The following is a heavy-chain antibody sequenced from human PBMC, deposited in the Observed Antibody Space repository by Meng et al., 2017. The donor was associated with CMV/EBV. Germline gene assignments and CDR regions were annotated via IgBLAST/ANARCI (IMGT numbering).Heavy chain of an antibody. Sequence: SETLSLTCAVYGGSFSGYYWSWIRQPPGKGLEWIGEINHSGSTNYNPSLKSRVTISVDTSKNQFSLKLSSVTAADTAVYYCARGLRGSYPLGYWGQGTLVTVSS. V-gene: IGHV4-34*01. CDR1: GGSFSGYY. J-gene: IGHJ4*02. D-gene: IGHD1-26*01. CDR2: INHSGST. CDR3: ARGLRGSYPLGY.